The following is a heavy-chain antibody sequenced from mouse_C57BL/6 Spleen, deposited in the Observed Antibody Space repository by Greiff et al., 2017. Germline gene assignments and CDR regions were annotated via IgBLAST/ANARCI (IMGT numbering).Heavy chain of an antibody. D-gene: IGHD2-12*01. J-gene: IGHJ4*01. CDR3: ARAGRGYYSDYYAMDY. CDR2: IYPRSGNT. V-gene: IGHV1-81*01. CDR1: GYTFTSYG. Sequence: VQLQPSGAELARPGASVKLSCKASGYTFTSYGISWVKQRTGQGLEWIGEIYPRSGNTYYNEKFKGKATLTADKSSSTAYMALGSLTSEDSAVYYCARAGRGYYSDYYAMDYWGQGTSVTVSS.